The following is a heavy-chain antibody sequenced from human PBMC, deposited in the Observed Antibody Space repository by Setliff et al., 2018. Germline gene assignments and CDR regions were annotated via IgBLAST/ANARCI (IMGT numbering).Heavy chain of an antibody. Sequence: ASVKVSCKASGFTFTRYYMYWVRQAPGQGLEWMGIINVGGGSTTYAQKFKGRVTMTTDTSTSTAYMELRSLRSDDTAVYYCLRDRPYSNSPEDAFDVWGQGTTVTVSS. CDR2: INVGGGST. V-gene: IGHV1-46*01. D-gene: IGHD6-6*01. CDR3: LRDRPYSNSPEDAFDV. J-gene: IGHJ3*01. CDR1: GFTFTRYY.